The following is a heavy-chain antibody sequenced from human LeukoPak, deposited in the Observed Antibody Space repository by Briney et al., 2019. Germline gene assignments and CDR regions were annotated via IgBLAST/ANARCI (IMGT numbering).Heavy chain of an antibody. CDR1: GFTFSSFS. J-gene: IGHJ4*02. CDR3: ARVRSWGYFDY. CDR2: IKEDGGEQ. D-gene: IGHD3-16*01. V-gene: IGHV3-7*01. Sequence: GGSLRLSCAASGFTFSSFSMTWVRQAPGKGLEWVARIKEDGGEQKYVDSVKGRFTFSRDNAKNSLYLQMNSLRAEDTAMYYCARVRSWGYFDYWGQGALVTVSS.